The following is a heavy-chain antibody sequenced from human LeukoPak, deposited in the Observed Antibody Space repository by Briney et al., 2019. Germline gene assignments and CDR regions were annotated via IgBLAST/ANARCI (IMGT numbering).Heavy chain of an antibody. CDR1: GGSISGGSYY. V-gene: IGHV4-61*02. CDR2: IYTSGST. Sequence: SQTLSLTCTASGGSISGGSYYWSWIRQPAGKGLEWIGRIYTSGSTNYNPSLKSRVTISVDTSKNQFSLKLSSVTAADTAVYYCARARVQLWSSDAFDIWGQGTMVTVSS. CDR3: ARARVQLWSSDAFDI. D-gene: IGHD5-18*01. J-gene: IGHJ3*02.